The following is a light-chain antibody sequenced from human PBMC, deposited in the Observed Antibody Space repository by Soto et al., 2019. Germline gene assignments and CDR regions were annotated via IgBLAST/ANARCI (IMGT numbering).Light chain of an antibody. V-gene: IGKV3-15*01. J-gene: IGKJ1*01. CDR1: QSISSN. CDR2: GAS. Sequence: EIVMTQSPATLSVSPGKRVILSCWASQSISSNLAWYQQKPGQPPRLLIYGASTRATGIPARFSGSGSGTEFTLTISSLQSEDFAVYYCQQYNNWPPWTFGQGTKVDIK. CDR3: QQYNNWPPWT.